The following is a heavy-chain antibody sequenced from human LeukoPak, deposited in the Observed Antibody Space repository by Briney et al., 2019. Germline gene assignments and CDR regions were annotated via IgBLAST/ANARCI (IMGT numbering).Heavy chain of an antibody. J-gene: IGHJ5*02. CDR2: INHSGST. V-gene: IGHV4-34*01. CDR1: GGSFSGYY. D-gene: IGHD3-9*01. CDR3: ASIPYDILTGYYKLDWFDP. Sequence: SETLSLTCAVYGGSFSGYYWSWIRQPPGKGLEWLGEINHSGSTNYNPSLKSRVTISVDTSKNQFSLKLSSVTAADTAVYYCASIPYDILTGYYKLDWFDPWGQGTLVTVSS.